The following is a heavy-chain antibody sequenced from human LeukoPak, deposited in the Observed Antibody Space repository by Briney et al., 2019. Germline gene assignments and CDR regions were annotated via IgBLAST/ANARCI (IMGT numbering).Heavy chain of an antibody. CDR3: ARDSPGDYNYYMGV. CDR2: ISSSSTGSSNI. V-gene: IGHV3-48*04. Sequence: PGGSLRLSCAASGFTLSRYSINWVRQAPGKGLEWVAYISSSSTGSSNIYYADSVKGRFTISRDNAKNSLYLQLNSLRAEDTAVYYCARDSPGDYNYYMGVWGKGTTITVSS. J-gene: IGHJ6*03. CDR1: GFTLSRYS.